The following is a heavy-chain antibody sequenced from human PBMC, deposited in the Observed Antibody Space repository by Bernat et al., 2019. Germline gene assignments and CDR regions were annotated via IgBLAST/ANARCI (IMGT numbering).Heavy chain of an antibody. CDR1: GFTFTNAW. CDR3: TTVSQRCSATSHYRKKGY. Sequence: EVQLVESGGGLVKPGGSLRLSCAASGFTFTNAWMSWVRQAPGKGLEWVGRIKSKTDGGTTDCAAPVRGRFTISRDDSNNTLYLQMNSLINEDTAVYYCTTVSQRCSATSHYRKKGYWGQGTLVTVSS. CDR2: IKSKTDGGTT. J-gene: IGHJ4*02. V-gene: IGHV3-15*01. D-gene: IGHD2-2*01.